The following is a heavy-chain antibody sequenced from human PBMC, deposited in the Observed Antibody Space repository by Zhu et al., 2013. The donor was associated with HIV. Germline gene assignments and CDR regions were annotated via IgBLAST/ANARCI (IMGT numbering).Heavy chain of an antibody. CDR2: MNPNSGGT. J-gene: IGHJ5*02. CDR1: GYTFTSYD. CDR3: ARVGGYAIGALMWFDP. Sequence: QVQLVQSGAEVKKPGASVKVSCKASGYTFTSYDINWVRQATGQGLEWMGWMNPNSGGTNYAQKFQGRVTMTRDTSISTAYMELSRLRSDDTAVYYCARVGGYAIGALMWFDPWGQGTLVTVSS. V-gene: IGHV1-2*02. D-gene: IGHD2-8*01.